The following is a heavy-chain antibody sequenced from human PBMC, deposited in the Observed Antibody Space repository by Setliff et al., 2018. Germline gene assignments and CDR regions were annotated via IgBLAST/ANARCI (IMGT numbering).Heavy chain of an antibody. CDR3: ARESRSRFEDVLDILAS. V-gene: IGHV4-34*09. J-gene: IGHJ4*02. CDR1: GGSFSGYH. CDR2: VYYNGAT. Sequence: SETLSLTCAVYGGSFSGYHWTWIRQPPGKGLEWIGHVYYNGATHYSPSFTSRINISVDLSRNHFSLRLSSVTAADTAVYYCARESRSRFEDVLDILASWGQGTLVTVSS. D-gene: IGHD3-10*01.